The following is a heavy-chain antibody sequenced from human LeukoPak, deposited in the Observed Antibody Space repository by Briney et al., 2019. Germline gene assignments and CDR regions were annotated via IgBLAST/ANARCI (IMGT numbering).Heavy chain of an antibody. J-gene: IGHJ4*02. CDR1: GFTFSNYA. D-gene: IGHD3-10*01. V-gene: IGHV3-30*10. Sequence: GGSLRLPCAASGFTFSNYAMHWVRQAPGKGLEWVSLISSGGTYEYYTDSVKGRFTISRDNSKNTLYLQLNSLRAEDTAVYYCARDSTYYYDSGSSGPHYFDNWGQGTLVTVSS. CDR2: ISSGGTYE. CDR3: ARDSTYYYDSGSSGPHYFDN.